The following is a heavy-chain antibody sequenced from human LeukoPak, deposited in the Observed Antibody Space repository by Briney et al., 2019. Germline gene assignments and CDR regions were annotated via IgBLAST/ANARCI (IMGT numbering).Heavy chain of an antibody. J-gene: IGHJ4*02. CDR2: ISGSGGGT. CDR3: AKDLGRYRNNFFDY. CDR1: GFSFSSYA. V-gene: IGHV3-23*01. D-gene: IGHD1-26*01. Sequence: GGSLRLSCAASGFSFSSYAMSWVRQAPGKGLEWVSAISGSGGGTYYADSVKGRFTISRDDSKNTLYLQMNSLRADDTAVYYCAKDLGRYRNNFFDYWGQGNLVTVSS.